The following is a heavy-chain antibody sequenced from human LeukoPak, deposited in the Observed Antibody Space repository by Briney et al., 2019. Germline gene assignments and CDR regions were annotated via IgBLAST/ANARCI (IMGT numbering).Heavy chain of an antibody. CDR2: ISSSRRTI. V-gene: IGHV3-48*01. Sequence: GGSLRLSCAASGFTFSSYNINWVRQAPGKGLEWVSYISSSRRTISYADSVKGRFTISRDNAKNSLCLQMNSLRAEDTAVYYCARWYSSGWFDPWGQGTLVTVPS. CDR3: ARWYSSGWFDP. J-gene: IGHJ5*02. CDR1: GFTFSSYN. D-gene: IGHD6-19*01.